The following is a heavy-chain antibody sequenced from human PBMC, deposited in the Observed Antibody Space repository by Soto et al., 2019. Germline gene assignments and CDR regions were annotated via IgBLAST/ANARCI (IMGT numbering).Heavy chain of an antibody. V-gene: IGHV1-8*01. J-gene: IGHJ1*01. Sequence: GASVKVSCKAXGYTFTSYDINWVRQATGQGLEWMGWMNPNSGNTAYAQKFQGRVTMTRNTSISTAYMELSSLRSEDTAVYYCAREAVSSLQHWGQGTLVTVSS. CDR2: MNPNSGNT. CDR3: AREAVSSLQH. CDR1: GYTFTSYD.